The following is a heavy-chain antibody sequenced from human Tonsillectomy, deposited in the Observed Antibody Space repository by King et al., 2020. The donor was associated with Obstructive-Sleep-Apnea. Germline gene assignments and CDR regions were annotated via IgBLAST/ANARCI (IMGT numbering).Heavy chain of an antibody. CDR3: ARDRIAAGGGYGLGY. Sequence: QLQESGPGLVKPSETLSLTCTVSGGSISSSSYYWGWIRQPPGKGLEWIGSIYYSGSTYYNPSLKSRVTISVDTSKNQFSLKLSSVTAADTAVYYCARDRIAAGGGYGLGYWGQGTLVTGS. D-gene: IGHD6-25*01. J-gene: IGHJ4*02. CDR2: IYYSGST. CDR1: GGSISSSSYY. V-gene: IGHV4-39*07.